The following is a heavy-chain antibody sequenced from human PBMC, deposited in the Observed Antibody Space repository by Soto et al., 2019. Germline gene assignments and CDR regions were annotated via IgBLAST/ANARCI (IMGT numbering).Heavy chain of an antibody. V-gene: IGHV1-69*06. J-gene: IGHJ5*02. D-gene: IGHD2-15*01. CDR3: ASDDGETVAAWWFDS. CDR2: IIPIFGTA. CDR1: GGTFSSYS. Sequence: ASVKVSCKASGGTFSSYSISWVRQAPGQGLELMAGIIPIFGTANYAQKFQGKVTITADKSTSTAYLELSSLRSEDTAVYYCASDDGETVAAWWFDSCGQGIMITV.